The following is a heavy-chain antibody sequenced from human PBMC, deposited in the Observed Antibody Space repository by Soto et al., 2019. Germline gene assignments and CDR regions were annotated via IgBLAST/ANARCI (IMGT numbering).Heavy chain of an antibody. CDR3: ARDPVAYCGGDCRTFDY. D-gene: IGHD2-21*02. V-gene: IGHV3-30-3*01. CDR2: ISYDGSNK. Sequence: QVQLVEAGGGVVQPGRSLRLSCAASGFTFSSYAMHWVRQAPGKGLEWVAVISYDGSNKYYADSVKGRFTISRDNSKNPLHLQMNSLRAEDTAVYYCARDPVAYCGGDCRTFDYWGQGTLVTVSS. J-gene: IGHJ4*02. CDR1: GFTFSSYA.